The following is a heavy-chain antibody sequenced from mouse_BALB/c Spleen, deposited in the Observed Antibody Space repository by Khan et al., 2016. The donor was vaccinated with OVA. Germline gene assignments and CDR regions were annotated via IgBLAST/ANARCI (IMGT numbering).Heavy chain of an antibody. CDR1: GFTFSSYS. CDR3: ASHLTGSFAY. J-gene: IGHJ3*01. V-gene: IGHV5-6*01. D-gene: IGHD4-1*01. CDR2: ISSGGDYT. Sequence: EVQLLEIGGDLVKPGGSLKLSCAASGFTFSSYSMSWVRQTPDKRLEWVASISSGGDYTYYPDIVKGRFTISRDNAKNTLYLEVSSLKSEDTAMYYCASHLTGSFAYWGQGTLVTVSA.